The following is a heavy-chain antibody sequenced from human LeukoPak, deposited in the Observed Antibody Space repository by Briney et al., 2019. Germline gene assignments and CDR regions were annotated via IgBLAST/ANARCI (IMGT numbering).Heavy chain of an antibody. CDR1: GGSIGSYY. CDR3: ARVDADDPSGSDYFDY. D-gene: IGHD1-26*01. Sequence: SETLSLTCTVSGGSIGSYYWSWIRQPAGKGLEWIGRIYTSGSTNYNPSLKSRVTMSVDTSKNQFSLKLSSVTAADTAVYYCARVDADDPSGSDYFDYWGQGTLVTVSS. CDR2: IYTSGST. J-gene: IGHJ4*02. V-gene: IGHV4-4*07.